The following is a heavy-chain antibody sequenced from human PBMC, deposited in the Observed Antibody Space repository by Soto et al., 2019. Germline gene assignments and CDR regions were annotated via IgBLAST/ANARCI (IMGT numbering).Heavy chain of an antibody. D-gene: IGHD1-1*01. CDR1: GGTFSSYT. CDR3: ARVSTTHYYYMDV. J-gene: IGHJ6*03. V-gene: IGHV1-69*02. CDR2: IIPILGIA. Sequence: SVKVSCKASGGTFSSYTISWVRQAPGQGLEWMGRIIPILGIANYAQKFQGRVTITADKSTSTAYMELSSLRSEDTAVYYCARVSTTHYYYMDVWGKGTTVTVSS.